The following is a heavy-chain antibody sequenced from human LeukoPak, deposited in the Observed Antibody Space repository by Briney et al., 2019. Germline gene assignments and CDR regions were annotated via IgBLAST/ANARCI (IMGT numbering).Heavy chain of an antibody. J-gene: IGHJ6*03. D-gene: IGHD2-8*01. CDR1: GYTFTGYY. CDR2: INPNSGGT. CDR3: AIEATGVSYYYYYMDV. Sequence: ASVKVSCKASGYTFTGYYMHWVRQAPGQGLEWMGWINPNSGGTNYAQKFQGRVTMTRDTSISTAYMELSRLRSDDTAVYYCAIEATGVSYYYYYMDVWGKGTTVTVSS. V-gene: IGHV1-2*02.